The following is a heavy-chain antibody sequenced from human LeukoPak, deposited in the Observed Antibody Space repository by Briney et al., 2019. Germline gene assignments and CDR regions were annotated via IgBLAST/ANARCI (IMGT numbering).Heavy chain of an antibody. J-gene: IGHJ4*02. CDR1: GFPFIEYS. V-gene: IGHV3-48*01. Sequence: GGSLRLSCTASGFPFIEYSVNWVRQVPGKGLEWISYIGIDSGNTKYADSVRGRFTISADKAKNSLYLQMNSLRVEDTAVYYCARDHNYAFDNWGQGTLVSVAS. D-gene: IGHD1-1*01. CDR2: IGIDSGNT. CDR3: ARDHNYAFDN.